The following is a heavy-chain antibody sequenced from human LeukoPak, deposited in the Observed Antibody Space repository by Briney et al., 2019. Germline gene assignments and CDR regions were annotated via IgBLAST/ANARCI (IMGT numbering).Heavy chain of an antibody. Sequence: GGSLRLSCAASGFTFSGSALHWVRQASGKGLEWVGRIRSRTNSYATVYAASVKGRFTISRDNSKNTLYPQMNSLRAEDTAVYYCARGPSSSWSDFDYWGQGTLVTVSS. CDR3: ARGPSSSWSDFDY. V-gene: IGHV3-73*01. D-gene: IGHD6-13*01. J-gene: IGHJ4*02. CDR1: GFTFSGSA. CDR2: IRSRTNSYAT.